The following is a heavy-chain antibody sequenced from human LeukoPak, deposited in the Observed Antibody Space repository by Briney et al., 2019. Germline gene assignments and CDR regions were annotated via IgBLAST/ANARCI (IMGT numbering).Heavy chain of an antibody. D-gene: IGHD1-1*01. CDR2: INPNSGVT. CDR1: GNTFTGYY. Sequence: ASVKVSCKASGNTFTGYYMHWVRQAPGQGLEWMGWINPNSGVTNYAQKFQDRVTMTRDTSISTAYMELSRLRSDDTGVYYCATPTGTTSSAYWGQGTLVTVSS. V-gene: IGHV1-2*02. J-gene: IGHJ4*02. CDR3: ATPTGTTSSAY.